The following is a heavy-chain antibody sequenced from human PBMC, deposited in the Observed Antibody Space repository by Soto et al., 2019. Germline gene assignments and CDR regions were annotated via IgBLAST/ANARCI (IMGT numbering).Heavy chain of an antibody. D-gene: IGHD2-8*01. V-gene: IGHV3-23*01. CDR2: ISGSGGST. CDR3: ARGFFAGNGRPPDI. CDR1: GFTFSSFA. Sequence: GGSLRLSCAASGFTFSSFAMSWVRQAPGKGLDWVSAISGSGGSTYSADSVKGRFTISRDNSKNTLYLQMSSLRAEDTAVYYCARGFFAGNGRPPDIWGQGSVVTVSS. J-gene: IGHJ1*01.